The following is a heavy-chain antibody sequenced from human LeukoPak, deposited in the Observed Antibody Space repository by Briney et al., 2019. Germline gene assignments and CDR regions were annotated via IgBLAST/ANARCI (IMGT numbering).Heavy chain of an antibody. CDR2: IYSGGST. V-gene: IGHV3-53*01. Sequence: PGGSLRLSCAASGFTVSSNYMSWVRQAPGKGLEWVSVIYSGGSTYYADSVKGRFTISRDNSKNTLYLQMNSLRAEDTAVYYCAKSVAGTPYYFDYWGQGTLVTVSS. J-gene: IGHJ4*02. CDR1: GFTVSSNY. CDR3: AKSVAGTPYYFDY. D-gene: IGHD6-19*01.